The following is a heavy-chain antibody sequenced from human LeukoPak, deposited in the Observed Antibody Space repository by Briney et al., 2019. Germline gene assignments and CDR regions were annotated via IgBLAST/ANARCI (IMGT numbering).Heavy chain of an antibody. CDR1: GFTFDDYG. Sequence: GGSLRLSCAASGFTFDDYGMSWVRQAPGKGLEWVSGINWNGGSKGYADSVKGRFTISRDNAKNSLYLQMNSLRAEDTALYYCARESPYFYYDSPYYMDVWGKGTTVTVSS. J-gene: IGHJ6*03. D-gene: IGHD3-22*01. CDR2: INWNGGSK. V-gene: IGHV3-20*04. CDR3: ARESPYFYYDSPYYMDV.